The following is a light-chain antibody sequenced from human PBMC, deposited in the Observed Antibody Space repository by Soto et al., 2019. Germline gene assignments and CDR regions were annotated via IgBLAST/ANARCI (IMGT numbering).Light chain of an antibody. Sequence: QSALTQPASVSGSPGQSITIACTGTSSDVGSHNLVSWYQQHPGQAPKLMIYEVSKRPLGVSARFSASKSGNTASLTISGAQAEDEADYYCCSYGGSRAVFGGGTQLTVL. J-gene: IGLJ7*01. CDR3: CSYGGSRAV. CDR1: SSDVGSHNL. V-gene: IGLV2-23*02. CDR2: EVS.